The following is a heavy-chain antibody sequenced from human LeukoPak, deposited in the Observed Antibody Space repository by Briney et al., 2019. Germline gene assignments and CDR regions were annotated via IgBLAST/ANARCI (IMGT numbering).Heavy chain of an antibody. Sequence: GGSLRLSCAASGFTFSSYAMHWVRQAPGKGLEWVAAISYDGSNKYYADSVKGRFTISRDNSKNTLYLQMNSLRAEDTAVYYCARDSGGSNWGDYWGQGTLVTVSS. J-gene: IGHJ4*02. CDR3: ARDSGGSNWGDY. CDR2: ISYDGSNK. CDR1: GFTFSSYA. D-gene: IGHD7-27*01. V-gene: IGHV3-30*04.